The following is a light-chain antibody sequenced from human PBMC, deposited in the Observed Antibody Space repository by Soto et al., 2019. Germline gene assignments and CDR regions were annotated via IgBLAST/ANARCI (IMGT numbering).Light chain of an antibody. Sequence: QSALTQPPSASGSPGQSVTISCTGTSSDVGAYNYVSWYQQHAGKAPKLGIYEVTKRPSGVPDRFSGSKSANTASLTVSGLQAEDEADYYCSSLASSNTWVFGGGTKLTVL. V-gene: IGLV2-8*01. J-gene: IGLJ3*02. CDR1: SSDVGAYNY. CDR3: SSLASSNTWV. CDR2: EVT.